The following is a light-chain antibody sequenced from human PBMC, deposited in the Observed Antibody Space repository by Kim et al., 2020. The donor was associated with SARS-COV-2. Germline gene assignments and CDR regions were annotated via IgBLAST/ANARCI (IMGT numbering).Light chain of an antibody. CDR2: DVN. Sequence: QSVAISCTGTSSDVGGYNYVAWYQQHPGKDPKVMIYDVNKRPSGVPDRFSGSKSGNTASLTISGLQAEDEADYYCCSDAGSYTGVFGGGTQLTVL. J-gene: IGLJ3*02. V-gene: IGLV2-11*01. CDR3: CSDAGSYTGV. CDR1: SSDVGGYNY.